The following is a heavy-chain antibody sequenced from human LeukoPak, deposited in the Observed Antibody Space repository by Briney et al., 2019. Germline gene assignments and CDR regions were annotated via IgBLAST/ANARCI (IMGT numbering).Heavy chain of an antibody. Sequence: ASVKVSCKASGYTFTGYYMHWVRQAPGQGLEWMGWINPNSGGTNYAQKFQGRVTMTRDTSISTAYMELSRLRSDDTAVYYCARWARLVIIQYHNYYFYMDVWGKGTTVTVSS. CDR1: GYTFTGYY. D-gene: IGHD3-9*01. J-gene: IGHJ6*03. CDR3: ARWARLVIIQYHNYYFYMDV. CDR2: INPNSGGT. V-gene: IGHV1-2*02.